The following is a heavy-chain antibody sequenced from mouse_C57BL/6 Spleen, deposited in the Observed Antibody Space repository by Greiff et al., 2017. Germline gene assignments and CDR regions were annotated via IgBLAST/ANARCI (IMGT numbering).Heavy chain of an antibody. CDR1: GYSFTSYY. CDR3: ASLYGKVSY. D-gene: IGHD2-1*01. J-gene: IGHJ3*01. Sequence: QVQLKQSGPELVKPGASVKISCKASGYSFTSYYIHWVKQRPGQGLEWIGWIYPGSGNTKYNEKFKGKATLTADTSSSTAYMQLSSLTSEDSAVYYCASLYGKVSYWGQGTLVTVSA. V-gene: IGHV1-66*01. CDR2: IYPGSGNT.